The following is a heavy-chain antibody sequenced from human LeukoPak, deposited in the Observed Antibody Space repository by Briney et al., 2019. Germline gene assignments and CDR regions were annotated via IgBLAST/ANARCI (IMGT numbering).Heavy chain of an antibody. Sequence: ASVKVSCKASGYTFTSYDINWVRQATGQGLEWMGWISAYNGNTNYAQKLQGRVTMTTDTSTSTAYMELRSLRSDDTAVYYCARARGSYYYFDYWGQGTLVTVSS. J-gene: IGHJ4*02. V-gene: IGHV1-18*01. CDR2: ISAYNGNT. CDR1: GYTFTSYD. D-gene: IGHD1-26*01. CDR3: ARARGSYYYFDY.